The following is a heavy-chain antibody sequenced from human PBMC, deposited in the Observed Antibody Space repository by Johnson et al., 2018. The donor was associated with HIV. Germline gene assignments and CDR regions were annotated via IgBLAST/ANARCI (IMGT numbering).Heavy chain of an antibody. Sequence: VQLVESGGGVVQPGGSLRLSCAASGFTFSSYGMHWVRQAPGKGLEWVSYISSSGSTIYYADSVKGRFTISRDNAKTTLYLQMNSLRAEDTALYYCAKDGDLTGTDAFDIWGQGTMVTVSS. J-gene: IGHJ3*02. V-gene: IGHV3-48*04. CDR1: GFTFSSYG. D-gene: IGHD1/OR15-1a*01. CDR3: AKDGDLTGTDAFDI. CDR2: ISSSGSTI.